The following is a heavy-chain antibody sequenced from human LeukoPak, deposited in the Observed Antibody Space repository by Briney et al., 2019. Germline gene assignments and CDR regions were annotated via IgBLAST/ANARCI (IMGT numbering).Heavy chain of an antibody. CDR3: ARGPVGAPINNWFDP. J-gene: IGHJ5*02. CDR2: MNPNSGNT. Sequence: ASVKVSCKASGYTFTSYDINWVRQATGQGLEWMGWMNPNSGNTGYAQKFQGRVTMTRNTSISTAYMELSSLRSEDTAVYYCARGPVGAPINNWFDPWGQGTLVTVSS. D-gene: IGHD1-26*01. V-gene: IGHV1-8*01. CDR1: GYTFTSYD.